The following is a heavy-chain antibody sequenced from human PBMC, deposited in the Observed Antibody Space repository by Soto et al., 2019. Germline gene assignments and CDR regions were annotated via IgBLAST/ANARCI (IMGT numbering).Heavy chain of an antibody. CDR1: GFPLSDYH. V-gene: IGHV3-11*06. CDR3: ARGGGGGLFEH. D-gene: IGHD2-21*01. CDR2: ISPKSTYR. J-gene: IGHJ4*02. Sequence: XGSLRLSXATSGFPLSDYHMSWIRQXPGKGLEWLSHISPKSTYRNYADSVKGRFTISRDNTKSSLFLQMNSLGVEDTAVYYCARGGGGGLFEHWGQGVLVTVSS.